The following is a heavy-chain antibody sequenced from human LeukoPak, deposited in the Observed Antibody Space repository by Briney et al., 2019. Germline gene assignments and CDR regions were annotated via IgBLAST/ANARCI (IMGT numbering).Heavy chain of an antibody. CDR3: ARDQLEGSNSEIDY. CDR2: INPNRGGT. CDR1: GYTFTGDY. Sequence: ASVKVSCKASGYTFTGDYMHWVRQAPGQGLEWMGWINPNRGGTNYAQKVQGRVTMTIDTSISTAYMELSRLRSDDTDVYYCARDQLEGSNSEIDYWGQGTLVTVSS. V-gene: IGHV1-2*02. J-gene: IGHJ4*02. D-gene: IGHD1-1*01.